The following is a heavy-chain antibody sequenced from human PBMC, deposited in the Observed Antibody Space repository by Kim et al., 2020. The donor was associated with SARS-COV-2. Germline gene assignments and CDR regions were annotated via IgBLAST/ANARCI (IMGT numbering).Heavy chain of an antibody. Sequence: APVKGRFTISRDDSKNTLYLQMNSLKTEDTAVYYCTTHVLLWFGESTDDYWGQGTLVTVSS. D-gene: IGHD3-10*01. CDR3: TTHVLLWFGESTDDY. J-gene: IGHJ4*02. V-gene: IGHV3-15*01.